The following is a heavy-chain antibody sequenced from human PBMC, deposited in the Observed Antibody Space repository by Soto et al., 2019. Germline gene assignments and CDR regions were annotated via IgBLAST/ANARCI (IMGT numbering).Heavy chain of an antibody. D-gene: IGHD6-19*01. V-gene: IGHV1-69*10. Sequence: SVKVSCKASGGTFSSYAISWVRQAPGQGLEWMGWIIASNGKTKYAQKFQGRVTITTDTSAGAAYMELSSLSSEDTAVYYCARAVAVPADFDYWGQGTLVTVSS. J-gene: IGHJ4*02. CDR3: ARAVAVPADFDY. CDR2: IIASNGKT. CDR1: GGTFSSYA.